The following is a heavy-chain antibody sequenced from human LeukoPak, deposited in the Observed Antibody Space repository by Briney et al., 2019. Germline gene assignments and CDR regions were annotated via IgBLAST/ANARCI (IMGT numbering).Heavy chain of an antibody. D-gene: IGHD3-9*01. CDR1: GYPFTSYW. V-gene: IGHV5-51*01. CDR2: ILPGNSDT. CDR3: ARQYYETLTGPNWCDA. Sequence: LGESLKISCKGSGYPFTSYWIGWVRQMPGKGLEWMGIILPGNSDTRYSPSFKGQVTMSVDKSISIAYLQWSSLKASDTAIYYCARQYYETLTGPNWCDAWGQGTLVTISS. J-gene: IGHJ5*02.